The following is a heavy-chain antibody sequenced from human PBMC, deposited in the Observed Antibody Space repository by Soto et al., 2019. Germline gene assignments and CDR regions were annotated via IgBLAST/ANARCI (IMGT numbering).Heavy chain of an antibody. CDR1: GFTFSSYA. CDR3: ARGSAAGIYFYGMDV. CDR2: ISYDGSNI. J-gene: IGHJ6*02. Sequence: QVQLVESGGGVVQPGRSLRLSCAASGFTFSSYAMHWVRQAPGKGLEWVTVISYDGSNIYYADSVKGRFSISGDNSKNTLYVHMNSLRPDDTAVYYCARGSAAGIYFYGMDVWGQGTTVTVSS. V-gene: IGHV3-30-3*01. D-gene: IGHD6-13*01.